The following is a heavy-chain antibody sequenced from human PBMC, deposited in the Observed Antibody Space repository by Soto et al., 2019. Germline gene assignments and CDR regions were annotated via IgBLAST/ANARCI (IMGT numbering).Heavy chain of an antibody. CDR3: ARGNPVYSSSWYWFDP. V-gene: IGHV3-30-3*01. Sequence: PGGSLRLSCAASGFTFSSYAMHWVRQAPGKGLEWVAVISYDGSNKYYADSVKGRFTISRDNSRNTLYLQMNSLRAEDTAVYYCARGNPVYSSSWYWFDPWGQGTLVTVSS. CDR2: ISYDGSNK. D-gene: IGHD6-13*01. CDR1: GFTFSSYA. J-gene: IGHJ5*02.